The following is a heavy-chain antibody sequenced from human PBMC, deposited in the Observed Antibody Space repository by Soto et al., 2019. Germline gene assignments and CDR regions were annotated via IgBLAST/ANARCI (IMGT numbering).Heavy chain of an antibody. CDR1: GGSIDSGDYC. Sequence: SETLSLTCTVSGGSIDSGDYCWSWIRQPPGKGLEWIGYVYYSGTTNYNPFLKSRVTLSLDKSKNQFSLKMNSVTAADTAVYYCPRHVIAPSNYFDPWGQGTLVTVYS. CDR3: PRHVIAPSNYFDP. J-gene: IGHJ5*02. V-gene: IGHV4-61*08. CDR2: VYYSGTT. D-gene: IGHD4-4*01.